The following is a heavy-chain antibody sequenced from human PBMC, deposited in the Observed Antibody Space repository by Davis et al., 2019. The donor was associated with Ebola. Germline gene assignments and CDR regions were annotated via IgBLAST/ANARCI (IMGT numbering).Heavy chain of an antibody. V-gene: IGHV3-74*01. CDR2: INSDGSST. D-gene: IGHD5-18*01. J-gene: IGHJ4*02. CDR1: GFTFSSYW. CDR3: ATYYSYGYPFDY. Sequence: GESLKISCAASGFTFSSYWMHWLRQAPGKGLVWVSRINSDGSSTSYADSVKGRFTISRDNAKNTLYLQMNSLRAEDTAVYYCATYYSYGYPFDYWGQGTLVTVSS.